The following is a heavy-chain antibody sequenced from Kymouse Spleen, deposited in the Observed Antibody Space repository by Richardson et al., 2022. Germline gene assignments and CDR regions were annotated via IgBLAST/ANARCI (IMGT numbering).Heavy chain of an antibody. J-gene: IGHJ4*02. V-gene: IGHV4-31*03. CDR1: GGSISSGGYY. Sequence: QVQLQESGPGLVKPSQTLSLTCTVSGGSISSGGYYWSWIRQHPGKGLEWIGYIYYSGSTYYNPSLKSRVTISVDTSKNQFSLKLSSVTAADTAVYYCARDSITIFGVVITPFDYWGQGTLVTVSS. CDR3: ARDSITIFGVVITPFDY. CDR2: IYYSGST. D-gene: IGHD3-3*01.